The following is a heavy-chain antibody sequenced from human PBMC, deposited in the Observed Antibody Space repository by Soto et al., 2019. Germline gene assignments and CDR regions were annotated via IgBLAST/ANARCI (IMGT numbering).Heavy chain of an antibody. J-gene: IGHJ4*02. CDR3: ARSARYGVVGDY. CDR1: GDSIYRSYW. Sequence: QVQLLESGPGLVKPSGTLSLTCGVSGDSIYRSYWWSWVRLPPGKGPEWIGEIFHTGTTNYNPSLKLRLTMSVDKSKKEISLKLDSVTAADTAVYFCARSARYGVVGDYWGQGTGVTVSS. D-gene: IGHD2-15*01. CDR2: IFHTGTT. V-gene: IGHV4-4*02.